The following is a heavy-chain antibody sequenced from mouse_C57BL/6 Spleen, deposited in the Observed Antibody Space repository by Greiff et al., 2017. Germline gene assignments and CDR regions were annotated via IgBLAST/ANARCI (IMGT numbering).Heavy chain of an antibody. Sequence: VQLQQSGPERVKPGASVKISCKASGYAFSSSWMNWVKQRPGKGLEWIGRIYPGDGDTNYNGKFKGKATLTADKSSSTAYMQLSSLTSEDSAVYYCAEITTEVDGSSMDHWGQGTPVTVSS. CDR1: GYAFSSSW. CDR3: AEITTEVDGSSMDH. J-gene: IGHJ4*01. CDR2: IYPGDGDT. V-gene: IGHV1-82*01. D-gene: IGHD1-1*01.